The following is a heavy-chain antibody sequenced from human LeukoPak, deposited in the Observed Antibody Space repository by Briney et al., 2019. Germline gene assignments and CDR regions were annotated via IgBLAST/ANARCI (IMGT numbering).Heavy chain of an antibody. J-gene: IGHJ3*02. CDR3: ARRGYCSGGDCYSAAFDI. CDR1: GYSFTSYW. D-gene: IGHD2-15*01. V-gene: IGHV5-51*01. CDR2: IYPGDSDT. Sequence: GESLKISCKGSGYSFTSYWIAWVRQMPGKGLEWMGIIYPGDSDTRYSPSFHGQVTISVDKSISTAYLQWGSLKASDTAMYYCARRGYCSGGDCYSAAFDIWGQGTMVTVSS.